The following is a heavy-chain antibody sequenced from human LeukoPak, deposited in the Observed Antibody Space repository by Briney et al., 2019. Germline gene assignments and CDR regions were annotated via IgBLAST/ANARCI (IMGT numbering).Heavy chain of an antibody. V-gene: IGHV4-34*01. CDR2: INHSGST. CDR3: ARGSRRWLHLGYFDY. J-gene: IGHJ4*02. D-gene: IGHD5-24*01. CDR1: GGSFSGYY. Sequence: SETLSLTCAVYGGSFSGYYWSWIRQPPGKGLEWIGEINHSGSTNYNPSLKSRVTISVDTSKNQFSLKLSSVTAADTAVYYCARGSRRWLHLGYFDYWGQGTLVTVSS.